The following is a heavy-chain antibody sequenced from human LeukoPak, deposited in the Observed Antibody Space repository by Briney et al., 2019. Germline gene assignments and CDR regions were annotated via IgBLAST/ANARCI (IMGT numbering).Heavy chain of an antibody. D-gene: IGHD2-2*01. CDR3: ARAMGGYQDV. CDR1: GFTFSYYW. CDR2: INQDGSEK. J-gene: IGHJ6*04. Sequence: GGSLRLSCAASGFTFSYYWMIWVRQAPGKGLEWVTNINQDGSEKYYVDSLKGRFTISRDNAKNTLYLQMNSLRAEDTAVYYCARAMGGYQDVWGKGTTVTVSS. V-gene: IGHV3-7*01.